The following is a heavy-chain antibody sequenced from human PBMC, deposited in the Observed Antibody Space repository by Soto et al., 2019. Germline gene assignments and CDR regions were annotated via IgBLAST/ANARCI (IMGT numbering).Heavy chain of an antibody. J-gene: IGHJ3*02. CDR2: IKQDGSEK. D-gene: IGHD3-3*01. CDR1: GFTFSSYW. Sequence: GGSLRLSCAASGFTFSSYWMSWVRQAPGKGLEWVANIKQDGSEKYYVDSVKGRFTISRDNAKNSLYLQMNSLRAEDTAVYYCARARWDDFWRAGDAFDIWGQGTMVTVSS. CDR3: ARARWDDFWRAGDAFDI. V-gene: IGHV3-7*01.